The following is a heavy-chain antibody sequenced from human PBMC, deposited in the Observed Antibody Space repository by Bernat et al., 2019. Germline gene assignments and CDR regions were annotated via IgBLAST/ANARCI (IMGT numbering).Heavy chain of an antibody. D-gene: IGHD4-17*01. CDR2: ISGDGGST. CDR1: GFPFDDYA. Sequence: EVQLVESGGGVVQPGGSLRLSCAASGFPFDDYAMHWVRQAPGKGLEWVSLISGDGGSTYYADSVKGRFTISRDNSKNSLYLQMNSLRTEDTALYYCAKDDYGDLRGSYYYYGMDVWGQGTTVTVSS. V-gene: IGHV3-43*02. CDR3: AKDDYGDLRGSYYYYGMDV. J-gene: IGHJ6*02.